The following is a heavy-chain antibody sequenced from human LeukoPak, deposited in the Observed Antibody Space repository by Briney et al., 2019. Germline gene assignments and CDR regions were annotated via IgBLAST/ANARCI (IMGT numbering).Heavy chain of an antibody. CDR1: GYTFTGYY. CDR2: INPNSGGT. CDR3: ARYFYYGSGKVPYGMDV. D-gene: IGHD3-10*01. Sequence: GASVKVSCKASGYTFTGYYMHWVRQAPGQGLEWMGWINPNSGGTNCAQKFQGRVTMTRDTSISTAYMELSRLRSDDTAVYYCARYFYYGSGKVPYGMDVWGQGTTVTVSS. J-gene: IGHJ6*02. V-gene: IGHV1-2*02.